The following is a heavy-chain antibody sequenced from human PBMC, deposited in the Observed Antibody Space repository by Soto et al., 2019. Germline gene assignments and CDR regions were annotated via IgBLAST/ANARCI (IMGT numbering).Heavy chain of an antibody. CDR2: ISGSGGST. V-gene: IGHV3-23*01. J-gene: IGHJ4*02. D-gene: IGHD2-2*01. CDR3: AKDQGLFVLFDIVVVPAATGLDY. Sequence: PGGSLRLSCAASGFTFSSYAMSWVRQAPGKGLEWVSAISGSGGSTYYADSVKGRFTISRDNSKNTLYLQMNSLRAEDTAVYYCAKDQGLFVLFDIVVVPAATGLDYWGQGTLVTAPQ. CDR1: GFTFSSYA.